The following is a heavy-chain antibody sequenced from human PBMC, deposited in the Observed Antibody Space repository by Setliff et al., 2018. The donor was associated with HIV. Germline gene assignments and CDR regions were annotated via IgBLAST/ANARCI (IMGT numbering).Heavy chain of an antibody. J-gene: IGHJ6*02. CDR2: IRYDATDK. CDR1: GFTFSRYG. V-gene: IGHV3-30*02. Sequence: PGGSLRLSCAASGFTFSRYGMHWVRQAPGKGLEWVAFIRYDATDKYYAESVRGRFTISRDNSKSTLYLQMNSLRAEDTAVYYCAKAARDYYDSSGYNSDSGSYYYHYGLDVWGQGTTVTVSS. CDR3: AKAARDYYDSSGYNSDSGSYYYHYGLDV. D-gene: IGHD3-22*01.